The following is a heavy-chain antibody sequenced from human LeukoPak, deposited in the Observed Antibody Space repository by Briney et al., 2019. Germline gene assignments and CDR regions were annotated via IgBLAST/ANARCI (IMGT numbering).Heavy chain of an antibody. J-gene: IGHJ4*02. Sequence: PGGSLRLSCAASGFTVSSNYMSWVRQAPGKGLEWVSVIYSGGSTYYADSVKGRFTISSDNSKNTLYLQMNSLRAEDTAVYYCARGWRDYIVGAVDYWGQGTLVTVSS. V-gene: IGHV3-66*01. CDR2: IYSGGST. CDR1: GFTVSSNY. CDR3: ARGWRDYIVGAVDY. D-gene: IGHD1-26*01.